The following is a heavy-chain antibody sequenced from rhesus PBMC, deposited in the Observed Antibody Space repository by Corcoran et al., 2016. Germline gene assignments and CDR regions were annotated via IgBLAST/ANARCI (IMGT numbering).Heavy chain of an antibody. V-gene: IGHV4-93*02. CDR3: ASGITMIVVFDY. J-gene: IGHJ4*01. CDR1: GGSISSSNW. CDR2: IYGSGGST. Sequence: QVQLQESGPAVVKPSETLSLTCAVSGGSISSSNWWSWIRQSPVKGLEWIGGIYGSGGSTEYNPSLKSRVTISIDTSKNQFSLKLSSVTAADTAVYYCASGITMIVVFDYWGQGVLVTVSS. D-gene: IGHD3-28*01.